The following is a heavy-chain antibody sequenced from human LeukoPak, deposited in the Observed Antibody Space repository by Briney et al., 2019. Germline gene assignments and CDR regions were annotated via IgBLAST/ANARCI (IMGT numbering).Heavy chain of an antibody. CDR2: IYYSGST. CDR1: GDSISTSNSY. J-gene: IGHJ6*03. Sequence: SETLSLTCTVSGDSISTSNSYWSWVRQPPGKGLEWIGYIYYSGSTNYNPSLKSRVTISVDTSKNQFSLKLSSVTAADTAVYYCARSPHCSSTSCLDYYYYYYMDVWGKGTTVTVSS. CDR3: ARSPHCSSTSCLDYYYYYYMDV. V-gene: IGHV4-61*01. D-gene: IGHD2-2*01.